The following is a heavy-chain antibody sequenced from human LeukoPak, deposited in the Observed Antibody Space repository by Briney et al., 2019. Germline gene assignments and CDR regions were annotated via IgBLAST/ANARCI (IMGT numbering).Heavy chain of an antibody. Sequence: QPGGSLTLSCVASGFSFSSYAMSWVRQTPERGLEWVSSVSVTGAPYNGDSAKGRFTTSRDNSKNTMYLQMNSLRGEDTAVSYCVNDPLASTTGKYYMDVWGTGTPVIVSS. J-gene: IGHJ6*03. CDR3: VNDPLASTTGKYYMDV. CDR1: GFSFSSYA. CDR2: VSVTGAP. D-gene: IGHD1-1*01. V-gene: IGHV3-23*01.